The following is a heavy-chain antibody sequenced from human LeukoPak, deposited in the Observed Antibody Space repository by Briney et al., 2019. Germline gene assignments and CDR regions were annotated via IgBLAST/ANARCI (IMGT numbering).Heavy chain of an antibody. V-gene: IGHV4-4*02. CDR1: GGSVSSSDW. CDR2: IYHSGST. CDR3: ARDVGATIDDY. Sequence: SETLSLTCAVSGGSVSSSDWWSWVRQPPGKGLEWIGEIYHSGSTNYNPSLKSRVTMSVDKSKNQFSLKLSSVTAADTAVYYCARDVGATIDDYWGQGTLVTVSS. D-gene: IGHD1-26*01. J-gene: IGHJ4*02.